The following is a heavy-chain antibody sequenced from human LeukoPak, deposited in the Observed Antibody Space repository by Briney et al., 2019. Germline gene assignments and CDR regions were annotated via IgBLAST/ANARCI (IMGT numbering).Heavy chain of an antibody. CDR2: SSST. J-gene: IGHJ3*02. V-gene: IGHV3-48*04. CDR3: ARDFHRYYYDSSGYNAFDI. Sequence: PGGSLRLSCAASGFTFSSYSMNWVRQAPGKGLEWVSSSSTYYADSVKGRFTTSRDNAKNSLYLQMNSLRAEDTAVYYCARDFHRYYYDSSGYNAFDIWGQGTMVTVSS. D-gene: IGHD3-22*01. CDR1: GFTFSSYS.